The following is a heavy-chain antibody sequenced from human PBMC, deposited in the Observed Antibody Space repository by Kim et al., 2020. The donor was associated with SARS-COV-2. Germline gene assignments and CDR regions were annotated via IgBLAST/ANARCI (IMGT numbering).Heavy chain of an antibody. J-gene: IGHJ3*02. CDR3: SRSGGDYYDTNDLNAFDI. D-gene: IGHD3-22*01. Sequence: SVKVSCKASGGTLTSHAISWVRQAPGQGREWMGGIVPIFDTAMYAQKFQGRGTINADESTRTAYMQLSSLRSYDPAVYYCSRSGGDYYDTNDLNAFDIWGRETMVTVPS. V-gene: IGHV1-69*13. CDR2: IVPIFDTA. CDR1: GGTLTSHA.